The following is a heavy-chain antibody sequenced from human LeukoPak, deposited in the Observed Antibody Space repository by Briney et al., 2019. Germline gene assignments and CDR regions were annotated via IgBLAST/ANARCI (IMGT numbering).Heavy chain of an antibody. J-gene: IGHJ4*02. V-gene: IGHV4-61*02. Sequence: PSQTLSLTCTVSGGSISSGGYYWSWIRQPPGRGLEWIGRIYTSGNTNYNPSLKSRVTMSVDTSKNHFSLKLSSVTAADTALYYCAREYPNSSAWSSDYWGQGTLVTVSS. CDR3: AREYPNSSAWSSDY. D-gene: IGHD6-19*01. CDR2: IYTSGNT. CDR1: GGSISSGGYY.